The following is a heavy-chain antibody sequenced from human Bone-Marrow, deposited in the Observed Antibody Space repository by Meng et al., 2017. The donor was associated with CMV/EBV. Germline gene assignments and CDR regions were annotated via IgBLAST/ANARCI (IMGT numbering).Heavy chain of an antibody. J-gene: IGHJ4*02. D-gene: IGHD2-2*01. Sequence: TCAVSGGSVSDNYWWSWVRQPPGRGLEWIGEIYHSGTTNYNPSLKNRATMSLDKSNNQLSLRLNSVAAADTAVYYCARDVGSSTPGGYWGQGTLVTVSS. CDR1: GGSVSDNYW. V-gene: IGHV4-4*02. CDR3: ARDVGSSTPGGY. CDR2: IYHSGTT.